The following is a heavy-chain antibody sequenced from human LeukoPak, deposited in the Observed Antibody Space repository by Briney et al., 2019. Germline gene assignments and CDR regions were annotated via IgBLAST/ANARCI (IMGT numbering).Heavy chain of an antibody. V-gene: IGHV3-21*01. Sequence: GGSLRLSCAASGFTFSSYSMNCVRQAPGKGLEWVSSISSSSSYIYYADSVKGRFTISRDNAKNSLYLQMNSLRAEDTAVYYCARGDCSGGMGLDYWGQGTLVTVSS. CDR1: GFTFSSYS. CDR3: ARGDCSGGMGLDY. J-gene: IGHJ4*02. D-gene: IGHD2-15*01. CDR2: ISSSSSYI.